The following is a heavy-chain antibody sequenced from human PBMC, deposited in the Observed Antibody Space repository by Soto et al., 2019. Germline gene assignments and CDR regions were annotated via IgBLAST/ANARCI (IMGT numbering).Heavy chain of an antibody. D-gene: IGHD6-13*01. Sequence: PGGSLRLSCAASGFTFSSYSMNWVRQAPGKGLEWVSGISAGGNLIYYADSVRGRFTMSRDNSKNMLYLQMNSLRAEDTAVYFCAKRQGIGAAAKNFDFWGQGARVTVS. V-gene: IGHV3-23*01. J-gene: IGHJ4*02. CDR1: GFTFSSYS. CDR2: ISAGGNLI. CDR3: AKRQGIGAAAKNFDF.